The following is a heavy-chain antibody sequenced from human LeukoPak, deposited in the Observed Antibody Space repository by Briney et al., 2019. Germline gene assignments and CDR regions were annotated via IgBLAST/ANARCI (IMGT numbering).Heavy chain of an antibody. CDR2: IIPIFGTA. D-gene: IGHD6-13*01. CDR3: ARGDLPAAGFGEVRYYYHYYYMDV. V-gene: IGHV1-69*13. J-gene: IGHJ6*03. CDR1: GGTFSSYA. Sequence: SVKVSCKASGGTFSSYAISWVRQAPGQGLEWMGGIIPIFGTANYAQKFQGRVTITADESTSTAYMELSSLRSEDTAVYYCARGDLPAAGFGEVRYYYHYYYMDVWGKGTTVTVSS.